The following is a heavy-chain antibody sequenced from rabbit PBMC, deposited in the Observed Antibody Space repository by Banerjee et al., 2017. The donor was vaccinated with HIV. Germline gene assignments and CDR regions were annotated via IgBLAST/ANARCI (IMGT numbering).Heavy chain of an antibody. CDR3: ARDLYGADGSDGNALGL. V-gene: IGHV1S40*01. CDR1: GFSFSRDYD. D-gene: IGHD6-1*01. CDR2: IYTGSSGST. J-gene: IGHJ3*01. Sequence: QSLEESGGDLVKPGGSLTLTCKASGFSFSRDYDMCWVRQAPGKGLEWIGCIYTGSSGSTYYASWAKGRFTISKTSSTTVTLQLNSLTAADTATYFCARDLYGADGSDGNALGLWGQGTLVTVS.